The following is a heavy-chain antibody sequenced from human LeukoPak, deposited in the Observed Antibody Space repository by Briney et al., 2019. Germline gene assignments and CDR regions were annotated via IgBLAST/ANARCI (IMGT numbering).Heavy chain of an antibody. CDR2: ISSGADIT. D-gene: IGHD3-3*01. CDR3: ARGGVGRPFDY. V-gene: IGHV3-23*01. J-gene: IGHJ4*02. CDR1: GFTFSSYT. Sequence: TGGSLRLSCAASGFTFSSYTMSWVRQAPGKGRERVSGISSGADITYYADSVKGRFTISRDNSRNTLYLQMNSLRADDTAVYYCARGGVGRPFDYWGQGSLVTVSS.